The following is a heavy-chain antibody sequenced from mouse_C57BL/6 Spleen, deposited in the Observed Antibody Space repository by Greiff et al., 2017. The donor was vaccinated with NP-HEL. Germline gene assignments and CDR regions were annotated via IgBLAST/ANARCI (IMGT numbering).Heavy chain of an antibody. CDR2: INPSNGGT. D-gene: IGHD2-2*01. CDR1: GYTFTSYW. J-gene: IGHJ4*01. CDR3: ARNHYGYEGGYRYAMDY. V-gene: IGHV1-53*01. Sequence: QVQLQQPGTELVKPGASVKLSCKASGYTFTSYWMHWVKQRPGQGLEWIGNINPSNGGTNYNEKFKSKATLTVDKSSSTAYMQLSSLTSEDSAVYYCARNHYGYEGGYRYAMDYWGQGTSVTVSS.